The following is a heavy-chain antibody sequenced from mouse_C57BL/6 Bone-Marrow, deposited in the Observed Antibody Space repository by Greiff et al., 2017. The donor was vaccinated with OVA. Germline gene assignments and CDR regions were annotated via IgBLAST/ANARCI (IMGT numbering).Heavy chain of an antibody. CDR3: ARCLCRYFDY. D-gene: IGHD6-5*01. V-gene: IGHV1-84*01. CDR2: IYPGGGNT. Sequence: QVQLQQSGPELVKPGASVKISCKASGYAFTDYCINWVKQRPGQGLEWIGGIYPGGGNTKYNEKFKGKATLTVAKSSSTAYMHLSSLTSEDSAVYFCARCLCRYFDYWGQGTTLTVSS. CDR1: GYAFTDYC. J-gene: IGHJ2*01.